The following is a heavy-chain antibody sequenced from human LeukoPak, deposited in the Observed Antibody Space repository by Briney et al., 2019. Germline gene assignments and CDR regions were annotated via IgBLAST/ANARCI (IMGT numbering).Heavy chain of an antibody. CDR3: AKDLGGSGDFWSGYYDYYFYGMDV. CDR2: IKQDGSEK. V-gene: IGHV3-7*01. D-gene: IGHD3-3*01. J-gene: IGHJ6*02. CDR1: GFTFSSYG. Sequence: GGSLRLSCAASGFTFSSYGMNWVRQAPGKGLEWVANIKQDGSEKYYVDSVKGRFTISRDNAKNSLYLQMISLRAEDTAVYYCAKDLGGSGDFWSGYYDYYFYGMDVWGQGTTVTVSS.